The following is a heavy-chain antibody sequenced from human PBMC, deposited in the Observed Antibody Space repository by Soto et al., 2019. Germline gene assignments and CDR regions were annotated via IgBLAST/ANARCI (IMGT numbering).Heavy chain of an antibody. Sequence: EVQLLESGGGLVQPGGSLRLSCAASGFTFSSYAMSWVRQAPGKGLEWVSGISGSGVSTYYADSVKGRFTIFSDNSKSTLYLQMNSLRAEDTAVYYCAKDRKRIATRSIDYWGQGTLVTVSS. CDR2: ISGSGVST. CDR3: AKDRKRIATRSIDY. CDR1: GFTFSSYA. D-gene: IGHD6-6*01. J-gene: IGHJ4*02. V-gene: IGHV3-23*01.